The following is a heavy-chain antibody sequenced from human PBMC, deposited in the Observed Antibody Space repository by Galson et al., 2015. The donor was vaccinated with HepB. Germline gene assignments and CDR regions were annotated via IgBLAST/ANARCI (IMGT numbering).Heavy chain of an antibody. J-gene: IGHJ5*02. D-gene: IGHD3-10*01. CDR2: TYYRSKWYN. CDR3: ARDEPVWFGEYRGGWFDP. CDR1: GDSVSSNSAA. V-gene: IGHV6-1*01. Sequence: CAISGDSVSSNSAAWNWIRQSPSRGLEWLGRTYYRSKWYNDYAVSVKSRITINPDTSKNQFSLQLNSVTPEDTAVYYCARDEPVWFGEYRGGWFDPWGQGTLVTVSS.